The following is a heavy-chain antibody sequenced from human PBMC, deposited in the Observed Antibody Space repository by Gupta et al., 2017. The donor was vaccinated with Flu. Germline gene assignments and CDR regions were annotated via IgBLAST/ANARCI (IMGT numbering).Heavy chain of an antibody. V-gene: IGHV3-21*01. D-gene: IGHD6-25*01. J-gene: IGHJ4*02. Sequence: FNMNWVRQAPGKGLEWVSSISSSSSYIYYADSVKGRFTVSRDNSKNSLYLHMNSVRVEDAAVYYCGRDWSTTWQRGNYFDYWGQGTLVSVSS. CDR1: FN. CDR3: GRDWSTTWQRGNYFDY. CDR2: ISSSSSYI.